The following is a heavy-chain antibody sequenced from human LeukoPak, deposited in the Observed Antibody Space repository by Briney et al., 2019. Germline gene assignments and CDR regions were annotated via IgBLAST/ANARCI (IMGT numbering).Heavy chain of an antibody. CDR1: GFTVSSNY. CDR2: IYSGGNT. Sequence: SGGSLRLSCTASGFTVSSNYMTWVRQAPGKGLEWVSVIYSGGNTYYAGSVKGRFTTSRDNSNNTVYLQMNSLRVEDTAVYYCARDQGLGGEENWGQGTLVTVSS. J-gene: IGHJ4*02. D-gene: IGHD3-10*01. CDR3: ARDQGLGGEEN. V-gene: IGHV3-66*01.